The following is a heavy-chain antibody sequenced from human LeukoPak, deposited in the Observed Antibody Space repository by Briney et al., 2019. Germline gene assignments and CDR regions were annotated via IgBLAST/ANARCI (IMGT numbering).Heavy chain of an antibody. J-gene: IGHJ4*02. Sequence: GESLQISCQGSGYNFTSYCIAWVRQLPGKGLEWMGIIYPGDSDTRSSPSFQGQVTISADKSISTAYLQWSSLKASDTAMYYCARFGSGDYFDSWGQGTLVTVSS. CDR1: GYNFTSYC. D-gene: IGHD3-3*01. CDR2: IYPGDSDT. V-gene: IGHV5-51*01. CDR3: ARFGSGDYFDS.